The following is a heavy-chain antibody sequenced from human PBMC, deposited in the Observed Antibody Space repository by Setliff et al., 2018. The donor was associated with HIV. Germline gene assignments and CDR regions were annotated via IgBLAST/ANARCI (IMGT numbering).Heavy chain of an antibody. CDR3: ARQERYCSGGSCYPQAFDI. Sequence: GESLKISCKGSGYSFSNYWIAWVRQMPGKGLEWMGIIYPGYSDTTYNPSFQGQVTISADKSISTTYLRWSSLKASDSAMYYCARQERYCSGGSCYPQAFDIWGQGTMVT. CDR2: IYPGYSDT. J-gene: IGHJ3*02. V-gene: IGHV5-51*01. CDR1: GYSFSNYW. D-gene: IGHD2-15*01.